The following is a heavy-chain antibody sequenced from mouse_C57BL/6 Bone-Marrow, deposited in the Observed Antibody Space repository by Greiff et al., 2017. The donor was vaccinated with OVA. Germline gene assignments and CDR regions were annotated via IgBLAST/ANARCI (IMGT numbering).Heavy chain of an antibody. Sequence: EVKVVESGGGLVKPGGSLKLSCAASGFTFSSYAMSWVRQTPEKRLEWVATISDGGSYTYYPDNVKGRFTISRDNAKNNLYLQMSHLKSEETAMYYCARDGTTVVYWYFDVWGTGTTVTVSS. J-gene: IGHJ1*03. CDR1: GFTFSSYA. CDR2: ISDGGSYT. V-gene: IGHV5-4*01. CDR3: ARDGTTVVYWYFDV. D-gene: IGHD1-1*01.